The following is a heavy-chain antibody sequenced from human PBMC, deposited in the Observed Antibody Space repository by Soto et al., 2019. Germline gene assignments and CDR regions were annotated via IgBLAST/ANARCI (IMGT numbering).Heavy chain of an antibody. J-gene: IGHJ6*02. Sequence: RGESLKISCKGSGYTFTSSWISWVRQMPGKGLEWMGRIDPSDSYVSYSPSFEGHVTISADKSISTAYLQWSSLKASDTAMYYCARHAYPASITIFGMDITHHKYYNYGMDVWGQGTTVTVSS. D-gene: IGHD3-3*01. CDR3: ARHAYPASITIFGMDITHHKYYNYGMDV. CDR2: IDPSDSYV. CDR1: GYTFTSSW. V-gene: IGHV5-10-1*01.